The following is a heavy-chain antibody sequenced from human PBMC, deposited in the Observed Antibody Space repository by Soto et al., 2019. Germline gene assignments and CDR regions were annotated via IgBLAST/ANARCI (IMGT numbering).Heavy chain of an antibody. Sequence: QVQLVQSGAEVKKPGASVKVSCKASGGTFSSYSINWVRQAPGQGLEWMGEIIPIFGTANYAQKFQGRVTITADESTSTAHMELSSLRSEDTAVYYCARDGGRHSGGIDYWDQGTLVTGSS. V-gene: IGHV1-69*01. J-gene: IGHJ4*02. CDR3: ARDGGRHSGGIDY. D-gene: IGHD1-26*01. CDR2: IIPIFGTA. CDR1: GGTFSSYS.